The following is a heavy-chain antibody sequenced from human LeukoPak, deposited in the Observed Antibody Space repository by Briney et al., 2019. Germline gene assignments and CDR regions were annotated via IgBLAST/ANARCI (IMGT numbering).Heavy chain of an antibody. V-gene: IGHV4-38-2*01. D-gene: IGHD2-2*01. CDR1: GYSISSGYY. Sequence: PSETLSLTCAVSGYSISSGYYWGWIRQPPGKGLEWIGSSYHSWSTYYNPPLKSRVTISVDTSKNQFSLKLSSVTAADTAVYYCARVWSGYCSSTSCYVAYNWFDPWGQGTLVTVSS. CDR3: ARVWSGYCSSTSCYVAYNWFDP. CDR2: SYHSWST. J-gene: IGHJ5*02.